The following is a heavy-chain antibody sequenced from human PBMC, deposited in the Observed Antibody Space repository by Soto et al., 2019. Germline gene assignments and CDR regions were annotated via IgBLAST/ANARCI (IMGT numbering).Heavy chain of an antibody. J-gene: IGHJ2*01. V-gene: IGHV3-23*01. Sequence: GGSLRLSCAACGITFNAHAMRWVRQAPGKGLEWVSTITASGDSTYYPDSVKGRFTISRDNSKNTLCLQMDSLRAEDTAVYNCAKEPVGPDWYFDLWGRGTLVTVSS. CDR2: ITASGDST. CDR1: GITFNAHA. CDR3: AKEPVGPDWYFDL.